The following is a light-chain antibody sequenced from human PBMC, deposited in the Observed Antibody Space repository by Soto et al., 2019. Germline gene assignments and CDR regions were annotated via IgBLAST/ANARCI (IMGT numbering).Light chain of an antibody. J-gene: IGKJ5*01. CDR3: QQYGSSPIT. V-gene: IGKV3-20*01. CDR1: QSVSSSY. Sequence: EIWLTQSPGTLSLSPGERATLSCWASQSVSSSYLAWYQQKPGHAPRLLIYGASSRATGIPDRFSGSGSGTDFTLTISRLEPEDFAVYSCQQYGSSPITFGQGTRL. CDR2: GAS.